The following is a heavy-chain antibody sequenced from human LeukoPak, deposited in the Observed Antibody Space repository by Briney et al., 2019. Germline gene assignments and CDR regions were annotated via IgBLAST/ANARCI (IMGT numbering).Heavy chain of an antibody. D-gene: IGHD4-23*01. V-gene: IGHV1-8*01. CDR1: GYTFRSYE. Sequence: ASVNVSCKASGYTFRSYEINWVRQAPGQGLEWVGLIHPNRCKTIYAQKFQGRVTMTRDTSTETTLMELSSLKFDDTAIFYCARGHYGGNRYFDIWGQGTLVTVSS. CDR2: IHPNRCKT. CDR3: ARGHYGGNRYFDI. J-gene: IGHJ4*02.